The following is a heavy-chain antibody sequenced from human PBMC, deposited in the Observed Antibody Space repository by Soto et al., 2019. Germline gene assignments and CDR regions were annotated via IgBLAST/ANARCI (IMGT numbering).Heavy chain of an antibody. CDR3: AKDMRSSQGGSYAAEL. CDR2: ISWNSGDI. Sequence: EVQLVESGGGLLQPGRSLRLSCAASGFFFEDYAMHWVRQAPGKGLEWVSAISWNSGDIGYADSVKGRFTISRYNAKNSLYLQMNSLRTEDTAFYFCAKDMRSSQGGSYAAELWGQGTLVTVSS. V-gene: IGHV3-9*01. D-gene: IGHD3-10*01. CDR1: GFFFEDYA. J-gene: IGHJ4*02.